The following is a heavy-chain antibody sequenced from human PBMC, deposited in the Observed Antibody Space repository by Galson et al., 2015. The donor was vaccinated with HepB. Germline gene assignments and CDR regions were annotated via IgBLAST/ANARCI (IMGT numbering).Heavy chain of an antibody. CDR1: GFTFSNYG. J-gene: IGHJ4*02. CDR2: IWYDGSNK. D-gene: IGHD3-22*01. V-gene: IGHV3-33*01. Sequence: SLRLSCAASGFTFSNYGLHWVRQAPGKGLEWVAVIWYDGSNKYYADSVKGRFTISRDNSKNTLYLQMNSLRAEDTAVYYCARDTYYYDTSGSQAIDYWGQGTLVTVSS. CDR3: ARDTYYYDTSGSQAIDY.